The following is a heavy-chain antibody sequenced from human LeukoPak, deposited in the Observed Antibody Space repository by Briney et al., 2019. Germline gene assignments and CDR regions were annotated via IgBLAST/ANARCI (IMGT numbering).Heavy chain of an antibody. D-gene: IGHD6-13*01. CDR1: GYTFTGCY. V-gene: IGHV1-2*02. CDR3: AKHSISWYGVDY. CDR2: INPNSGGT. J-gene: IGHJ4*02. Sequence: ASVKVSCKASGYTFTGCYMHWVRQAPGQGLEWMGWINPNSGGTNYAQRFQGRVTMTRDTSISTAYMELSRLKSDDTAVYYCAKHSISWYGVDYWGQGTLVTVSS.